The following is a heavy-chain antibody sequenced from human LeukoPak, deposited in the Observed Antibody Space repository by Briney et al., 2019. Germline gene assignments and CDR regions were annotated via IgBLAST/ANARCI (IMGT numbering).Heavy chain of an antibody. CDR1: GYTFTGYY. Sequence: ASVKVSCKASGYTFTGYYMHCVRQAPGQGLEWMGWINPNSGGTNSQKFQGRVTMTRDTSISTAYMELSRLRSDDTAVYYCARDFQTTPITFDYWGQGTLVTVSS. J-gene: IGHJ4*02. CDR3: ARDFQTTPITFDY. D-gene: IGHD4-11*01. CDR2: INPNSGGT. V-gene: IGHV1-2*02.